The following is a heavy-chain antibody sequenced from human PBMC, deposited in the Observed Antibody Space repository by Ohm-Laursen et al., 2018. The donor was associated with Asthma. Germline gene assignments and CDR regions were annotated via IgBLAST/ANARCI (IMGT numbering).Heavy chain of an antibody. CDR1: NGSVRGHY. CDR2: MSSNGGA. CDR3: ARLDWAQSMFDA. J-gene: IGHJ5*02. D-gene: IGHD3-9*01. Sequence: SDTLSLTCIVFNGSVRGHYWTWVRQPPGRELEWIAYMSSNGGANYSPSLRSRVTLSTDTSTNQVSLRLGSVTAADTAVYFCARLDWAQSMFDAWGQGSLVTVSS. V-gene: IGHV4-59*02.